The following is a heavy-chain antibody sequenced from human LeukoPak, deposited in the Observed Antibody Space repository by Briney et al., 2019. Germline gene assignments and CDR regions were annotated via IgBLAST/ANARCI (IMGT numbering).Heavy chain of an antibody. J-gene: IGHJ4*02. Sequence: SETLSLTCAVYGGSFSGYYWSWIRQPPGKGLEWIGEINHSGSTNYNPSLKSRVTISVDTPKNQFSLKLSSVTAADTAVYYCAARQRRGYSYGSYYFDYWGQGTLVTVSS. V-gene: IGHV4-34*01. CDR1: GGSFSGYY. D-gene: IGHD5-18*01. CDR2: INHSGST. CDR3: AARQRRGYSYGSYYFDY.